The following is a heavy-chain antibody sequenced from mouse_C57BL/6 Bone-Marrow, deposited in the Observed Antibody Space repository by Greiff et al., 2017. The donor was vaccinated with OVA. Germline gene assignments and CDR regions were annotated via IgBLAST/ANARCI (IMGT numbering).Heavy chain of an antibody. CDR1: GFSLSTSGMC. V-gene: IGHV8-8*01. CDR3: ARIEGPRSTMVPYYFDY. CDR2: IWWDDDK. Sequence: QVTLKVSGPGILQPSQTLSLTCSSSGFSLSTSGMCVGWIRPPSGKGLEWLAHIWWDDDKYYNPALKSWLTISKDTSKNQVFLKIANVDTAGTATYYRARIEGPRSTMVPYYFDYWGQGTTLTVSS. D-gene: IGHD2-2*01. J-gene: IGHJ2*01.